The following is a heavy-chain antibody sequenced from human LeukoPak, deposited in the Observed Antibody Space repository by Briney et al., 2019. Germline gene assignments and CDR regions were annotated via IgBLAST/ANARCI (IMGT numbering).Heavy chain of an antibody. V-gene: IGHV3-48*01. CDR1: GFTFSSYG. Sequence: GGSLRLSCAASGFTFSSYGMSWVRQAPGKGLEWVSYISSSSSTIYYADSVKGRLTISRDNAKNSLYLQMNSLRAEDTAVYYCARSQGSFDWFFDYWGQGTLVTVSS. J-gene: IGHJ4*02. CDR2: ISSSSSTI. D-gene: IGHD3-9*01. CDR3: ARSQGSFDWFFDY.